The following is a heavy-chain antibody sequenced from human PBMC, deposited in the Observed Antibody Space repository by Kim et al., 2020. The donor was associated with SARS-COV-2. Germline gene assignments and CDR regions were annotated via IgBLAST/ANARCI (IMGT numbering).Heavy chain of an antibody. Sequence: SETLSLTCAVYGGSFSGYYWSWIRQPPGKGLEWIGEINHSGSTNYNPSLKSRVTISVDTSKNQFSLKLSSVTAADTAVYYCARVGATRWGGQYYYYGMDVWGQGTTVTVSS. J-gene: IGHJ6*02. CDR3: ARVGATRWGGQYYYYGMDV. CDR1: GGSFSGYY. CDR2: INHSGST. D-gene: IGHD1-26*01. V-gene: IGHV4-34*01.